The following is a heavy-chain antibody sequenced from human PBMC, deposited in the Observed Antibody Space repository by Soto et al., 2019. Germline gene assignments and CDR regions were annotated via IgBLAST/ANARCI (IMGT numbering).Heavy chain of an antibody. Sequence: PGGSLRLSCAASGFTFSSYSMNWVRQAPGKGLEWVSSISSSSSYIYYADSVKGRFTISRDNAKNLLYLQMNSLRAEDTAVYYCARDRNVLLWFGELGFPVWGKGTTVTVSS. CDR3: ARDRNVLLWFGELGFPV. V-gene: IGHV3-21*01. CDR2: ISSSSSYI. D-gene: IGHD3-10*01. CDR1: GFTFSSYS. J-gene: IGHJ6*04.